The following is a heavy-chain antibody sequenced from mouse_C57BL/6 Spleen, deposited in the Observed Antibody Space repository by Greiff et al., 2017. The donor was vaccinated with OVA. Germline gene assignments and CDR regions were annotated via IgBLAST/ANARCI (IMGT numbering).Heavy chain of an antibody. J-gene: IGHJ2*01. CDR1: GFTFSSYT. D-gene: IGHD3-2*02. Sequence: EVQGVESGGGLVKPGGSLKLSCAASGFTFSSYTMSWVRQTPEKRLEWVATISGGGGNTYYPDSVKGRFTISRDNAKNTLYLQMSSLRSEDTALYYCARATPTAQALLYFDYWGQGTTLTVSS. CDR3: ARATPTAQALLYFDY. V-gene: IGHV5-9*01. CDR2: ISGGGGNT.